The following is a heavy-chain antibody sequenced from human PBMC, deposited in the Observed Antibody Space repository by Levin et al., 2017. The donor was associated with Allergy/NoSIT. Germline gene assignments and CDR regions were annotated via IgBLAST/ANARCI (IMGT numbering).Heavy chain of an antibody. Sequence: GESLKISCKASGYTFTHFDINWVRQASGQGLEWMGWLNPNSGNTGYAQRFQGRVTMTRDTSTSTAYMELSSLRSEDPAVYYCARGRGSSVWDFDLWGRGTLVNVSS. CDR2: LNPNSGNT. J-gene: IGHJ2*01. CDR1: GYTFTHFD. CDR3: ARGRGSSVWDFDL. V-gene: IGHV1-8*01. D-gene: IGHD6-13*01.